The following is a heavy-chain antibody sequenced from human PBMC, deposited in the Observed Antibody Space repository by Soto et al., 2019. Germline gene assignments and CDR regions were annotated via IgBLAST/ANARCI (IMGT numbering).Heavy chain of an antibody. Sequence: EVQLLESGGGLAQPGGSLRLSCAASGFTFSTYAMSWVRQAPGKGLEWVSAISGSGGDTFYADSVRGRFTISRDNSKDTLYLQMHSLKAEDTAVYYCAKILVAPSPAVFSADYWGQGTLVTVSS. J-gene: IGHJ4*02. CDR3: AKILVAPSPAVFSADY. D-gene: IGHD2-2*01. CDR2: ISGSGGDT. CDR1: GFTFSTYA. V-gene: IGHV3-23*01.